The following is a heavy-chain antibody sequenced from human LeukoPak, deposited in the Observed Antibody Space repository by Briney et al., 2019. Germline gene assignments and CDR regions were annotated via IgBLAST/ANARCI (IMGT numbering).Heavy chain of an antibody. J-gene: IGHJ4*02. CDR3: ARAKIAVAVNFDY. Sequence: PGGSLRLSCAASGFTFSSYEVNWVRQAPGKGLEWVSYISSSGSTIYYADSVKGRFTISRDNAKNLLYLQMNSLRAEDTAVYYCARAKIAVAVNFDYWGQGTLVTVSS. V-gene: IGHV3-48*03. D-gene: IGHD6-19*01. CDR2: ISSSGSTI. CDR1: GFTFSSYE.